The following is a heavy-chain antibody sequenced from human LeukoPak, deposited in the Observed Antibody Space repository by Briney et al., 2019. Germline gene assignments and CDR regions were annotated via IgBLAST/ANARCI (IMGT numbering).Heavy chain of an antibody. CDR2: IYYSGST. CDR3: ARVAGDNSLDY. J-gene: IGHJ4*02. V-gene: IGHV4-39*07. Sequence: PSETLSLTCTVSGGSISISSYYWGWIRQPPGKGLEWIGSIYYSGSTYYNPSLKSRGTISVDTSKSQLSLKLSSVTVADTAVYYCARVAGDNSLDYWGQGTLVTVSS. CDR1: GGSISISSYY. D-gene: IGHD3-16*01.